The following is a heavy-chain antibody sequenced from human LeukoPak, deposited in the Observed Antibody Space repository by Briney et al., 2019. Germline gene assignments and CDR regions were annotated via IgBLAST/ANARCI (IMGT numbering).Heavy chain of an antibody. D-gene: IGHD3-22*01. V-gene: IGHV3-21*01. Sequence: PGGSLRLSCAASGFTFSDYFMSWVRQAPGKGLEWVSSISSSSSYIYYADSVKGRFTISRDNAKNSLYLQMNSLRAEDTAVYYCATPLDYYDSSGYHQGGDWGQGTLVTVSS. J-gene: IGHJ4*02. CDR2: ISSSSSYI. CDR1: GFTFSDYF. CDR3: ATPLDYYDSSGYHQGGD.